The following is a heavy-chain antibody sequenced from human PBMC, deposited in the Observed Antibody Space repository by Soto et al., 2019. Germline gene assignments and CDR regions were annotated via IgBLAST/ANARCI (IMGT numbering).Heavy chain of an antibody. CDR3: AKLSCTSSTCYFPGWFDP. D-gene: IGHD2-2*01. CDR1: GDSISGGASF. V-gene: IGHV4-31*03. J-gene: IGHJ5*02. CDR2: VYYSGSS. Sequence: KPSETLSLTCTVSGDSISGGASFWSWIRQPPGKGLEWIANVYYSGSSYYNPSLKSRLTISVDTTKNQFSLQLKSMTAADTAVYYCAKLSCTSSTCYFPGWFDPWGQGTLVTV.